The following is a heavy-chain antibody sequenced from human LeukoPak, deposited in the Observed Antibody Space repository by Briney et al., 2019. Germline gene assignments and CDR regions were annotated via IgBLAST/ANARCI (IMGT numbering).Heavy chain of an antibody. D-gene: IGHD3-22*01. CDR1: GFTFSSYW. CDR2: INTDGSST. Sequence: PGGSLRLSCAASGFTFSSYWMHWVRQAPGKGLVWVSRINTDGSSTSYADSVKGRFTISRDNAKNTLYLQMNSLRAEDTAVYYCAIDSSGYYNWFDPWGQGTLVTVSS. CDR3: AIDSSGYYNWFDP. V-gene: IGHV3-74*01. J-gene: IGHJ5*02.